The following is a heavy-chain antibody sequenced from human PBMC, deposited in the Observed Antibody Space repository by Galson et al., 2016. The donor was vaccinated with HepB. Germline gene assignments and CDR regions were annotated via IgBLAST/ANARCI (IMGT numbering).Heavy chain of an antibody. Sequence: QSGAEVKEPGKSLKISCKASGYNFSDHWIAWVRQVPGKGLEWMGIVFPGDSDVRYSPSFQGQIIITADKSTTSAHLQWSSLVSSDSAIYFCAKLYDFWSGFGSWGQGTRVSVSS. CDR1: GYNFSDHW. D-gene: IGHD3-3*01. V-gene: IGHV5-51*01. J-gene: IGHJ4*02. CDR2: VFPGDSDV. CDR3: AKLYDFWSGFGS.